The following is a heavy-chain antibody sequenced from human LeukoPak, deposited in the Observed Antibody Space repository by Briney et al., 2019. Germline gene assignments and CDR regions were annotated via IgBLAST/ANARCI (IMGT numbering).Heavy chain of an antibody. CDR3: ARFIAAPYYFDY. CDR2: ISSSRSYI. CDR1: GFPFSSYA. V-gene: IGHV3-21*01. J-gene: IGHJ4*02. Sequence: GGSLRLSCAASGFPFSSYAMSWVRQAPGKGLEWVPFISSSRSYIYYADSVKGRFTISRDNAKNSLYLQMNSLRAEDTAVYYCARFIAAPYYFDYWGRGTLVTVSS. D-gene: IGHD6-13*01.